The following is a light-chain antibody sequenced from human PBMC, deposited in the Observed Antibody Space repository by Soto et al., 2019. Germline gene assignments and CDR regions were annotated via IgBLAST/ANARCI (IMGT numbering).Light chain of an antibody. CDR3: QQYQKWPRT. CDR2: GAS. J-gene: IGKJ4*01. Sequence: EIVMTQSPATLSVSPGERATVPCRASQSVSNNLAWYQQKPGQAPSLLIYGASARATGIPARFSGSGYGTEFTITISSLQSEDFAVYSCQQYQKWPRTFGGGPRVEIK. CDR1: QSVSNN. V-gene: IGKV3-15*01.